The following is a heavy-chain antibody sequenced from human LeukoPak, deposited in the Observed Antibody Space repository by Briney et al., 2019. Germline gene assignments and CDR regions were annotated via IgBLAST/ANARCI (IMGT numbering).Heavy chain of an antibody. CDR2: ISSSGSTI. J-gene: IGHJ4*02. CDR1: GFTFSSYE. Sequence: GGSLRLSCAASGFTFSSYEMNWVRQAPGKGLEWVSYISSSGSTIYYADSVKGRFTISRDNAKNSLYLQMNSLRAEDTAVYCCASRITMIKGPNYWGQGTLVTVSS. CDR3: ASRITMIKGPNY. D-gene: IGHD3-22*01. V-gene: IGHV3-48*03.